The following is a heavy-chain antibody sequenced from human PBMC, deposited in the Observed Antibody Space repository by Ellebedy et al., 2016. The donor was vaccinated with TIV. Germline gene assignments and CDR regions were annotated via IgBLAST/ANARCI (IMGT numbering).Heavy chain of an antibody. CDR3: AKLSGILSWYADY. J-gene: IGHJ4*02. CDR2: ITGSGSDT. CDR1: GFTFDRNA. V-gene: IGHV3-23*01. Sequence: GESLKISCAATGFTFDRNAMHWVRQAPGKGLEWVSGITGSGSDTYHADSVKGRFTISRDNSKNTLYLQMNSLGAEDTAVYYCAKLSGILSWYADYWGLGARVTVSS. D-gene: IGHD6-13*01.